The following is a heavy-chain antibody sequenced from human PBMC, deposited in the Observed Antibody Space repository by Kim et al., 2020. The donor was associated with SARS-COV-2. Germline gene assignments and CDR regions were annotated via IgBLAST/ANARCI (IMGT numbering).Heavy chain of an antibody. D-gene: IGHD3-3*01. V-gene: IGHV4-34*01. J-gene: IGHJ4*02. Sequence: SLKSRVTISVDTSKNQFSLKLSSVTAADTAVYYCARLDYDFWSGYYVFDYWGQGTLVTVSS. CDR3: ARLDYDFWSGYYVFDY.